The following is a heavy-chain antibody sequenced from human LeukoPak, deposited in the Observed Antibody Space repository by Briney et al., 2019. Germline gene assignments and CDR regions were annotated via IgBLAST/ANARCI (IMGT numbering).Heavy chain of an antibody. V-gene: IGHV5-51*01. CDR3: ARGRGYTYGYPENWFDP. D-gene: IGHD5-18*01. J-gene: IGHJ5*02. CDR1: GYSFTSYW. CDR2: IYPGTSDT. Sequence: AGESLKISCKGSGYSFTSYWIGWVRQMPGKGLEWMGIIYPGTSDTIYSPSFQGQVTISADKSIRTAYLQWSSLEASDTAMYYCARGRGYTYGYPENWFDPWGQGTLVTVSS.